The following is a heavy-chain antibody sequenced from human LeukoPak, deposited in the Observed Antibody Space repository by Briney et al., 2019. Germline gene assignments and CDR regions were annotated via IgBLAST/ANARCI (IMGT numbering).Heavy chain of an antibody. Sequence: ASVKVSCKASGYTFTSYHMHWVRQAPGQGLEWMGIINPSGGSTSYAQKFQGRVTMTRDMSTSTVYMELSSLRSEDTAVYYCARDWNFCSSTSCYTGGGFDPWGQGTLVTVSS. D-gene: IGHD2-2*02. CDR3: ARDWNFCSSTSCYTGGGFDP. CDR2: INPSGGST. J-gene: IGHJ5*02. CDR1: GYTFTSYH. V-gene: IGHV1-46*01.